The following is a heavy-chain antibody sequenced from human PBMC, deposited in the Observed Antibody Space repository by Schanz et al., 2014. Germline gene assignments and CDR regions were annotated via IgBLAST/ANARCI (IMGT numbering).Heavy chain of an antibody. CDR3: AKDPYGSGNHYTY. Sequence: EVQLVESGGGLVQPGGSLRLSCAASGFNFRSYPMSWVRQAPGKGLEWVSAISASCGSTYYADSVKGRFTISRDNSKNTLYVQLNSLRAEDTAVYYCAKDPYGSGNHYTYWGRGALVSVSS. CDR1: GFNFRSYP. D-gene: IGHD3-10*01. J-gene: IGHJ4*02. V-gene: IGHV3-23*04. CDR2: ISASCGST.